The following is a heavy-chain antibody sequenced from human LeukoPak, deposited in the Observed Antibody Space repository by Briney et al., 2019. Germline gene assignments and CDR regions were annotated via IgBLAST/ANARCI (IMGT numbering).Heavy chain of an antibody. D-gene: IGHD3-16*02. CDR2: ISSSGSTI. J-gene: IGHJ4*02. CDR1: GFTFSDYY. Sequence: PGGSLRLSCAASGFTFSDYYMSWIRQAPGKGLEWVSYISSSGSTIYYADSVKGRFTISRDNAKNSLYLQMNSLRAEDTAVYYCARARGSGRLRELSPYYFDYWGQGTLVTVSS. CDR3: ARARGSGRLRELSPYYFDY. V-gene: IGHV3-11*01.